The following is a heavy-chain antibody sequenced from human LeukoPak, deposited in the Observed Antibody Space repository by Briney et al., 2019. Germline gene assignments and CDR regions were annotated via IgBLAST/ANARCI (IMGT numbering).Heavy chain of an antibody. Sequence: PSETLSLTCAVSGGSISSSNWWSWVRQPPGKGLEWIGEIYHSGSTNYNPSLKSRVTISVDKSKNQFSLKLSSVTAADTAVYYCARFFGVVTYYFDYWGQGTLVTVSS. CDR2: IYHSGST. CDR1: GGSISSSNW. CDR3: ARFFGVVTYYFDY. J-gene: IGHJ4*02. D-gene: IGHD3-3*01. V-gene: IGHV4-4*02.